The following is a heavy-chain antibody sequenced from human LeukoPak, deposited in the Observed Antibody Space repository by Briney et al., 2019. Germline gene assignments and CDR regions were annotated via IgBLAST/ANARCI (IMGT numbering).Heavy chain of an antibody. CDR2: IYYSGST. J-gene: IGHJ6*03. CDR3: ARGVLRFLEWLSPSYYYYMDV. V-gene: IGHV4-59*12. CDR1: GGSISSYY. Sequence: PSETLSLTCTVSGGSISSYYWSWIRQPPGKGLEWIGYIYYSGSTNYNPSLKSRVTISVDTSKNQFSLKLSSVTAVDTAVYYCARGVLRFLEWLSPSYYYYMDVWGKGTTVTVSS. D-gene: IGHD3-3*01.